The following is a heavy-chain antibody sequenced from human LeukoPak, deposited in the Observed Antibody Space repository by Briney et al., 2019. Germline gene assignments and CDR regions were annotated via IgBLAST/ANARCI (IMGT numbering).Heavy chain of an antibody. CDR1: GGTFSSYA. CDR3: ARSIAAAGPFDY. Sequence: ASVKVSCKASGGTFSSYAISWVRQAPGQGLEWMGRIIPIFGTANYAQKFQSRVTITTDESTSTAYMELSSLRSEDTAVYYCARSIAAAGPFDYWGQGTLVTVSS. J-gene: IGHJ4*02. V-gene: IGHV1-69*05. CDR2: IIPIFGTA. D-gene: IGHD6-13*01.